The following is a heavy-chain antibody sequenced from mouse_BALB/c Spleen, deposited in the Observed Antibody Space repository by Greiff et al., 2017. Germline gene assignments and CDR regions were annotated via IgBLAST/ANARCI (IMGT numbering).Heavy chain of an antibody. V-gene: IGHV1-4*01. CDR3: ARSWDRDFDY. CDR2: INPSSGYT. D-gene: IGHD3-3*01. Sequence: QVQLKQSGAELARPGASVKMSCKASGYTFTSYTMHWVKQRPGQGLEWIGYINPSSGYTNYNQKFKDKATLTADKSSSTAYMQLSSLTSEDSAVYYCARSWDRDFDYWGQGTTLTVSS. J-gene: IGHJ2*01. CDR1: GYTFTSYT.